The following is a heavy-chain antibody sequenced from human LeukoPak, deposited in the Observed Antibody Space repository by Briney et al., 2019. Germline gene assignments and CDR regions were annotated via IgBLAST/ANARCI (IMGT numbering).Heavy chain of an antibody. J-gene: IGHJ3*02. V-gene: IGHV3-21*01. CDR2: ISISSSYI. Sequence: GESLRLSCAASEFHLNNYLMSWVRQAPGQGLAWVSSISISSSYIYFAHSVKGRITISRDNAKNSLYLQMNSLSAEDTAVYYCARDVPYYYESSGYYSLGFDIWGQGTMVTVSS. CDR1: EFHLNNYL. D-gene: IGHD3-22*01. CDR3: ARDVPYYYESSGYYSLGFDI.